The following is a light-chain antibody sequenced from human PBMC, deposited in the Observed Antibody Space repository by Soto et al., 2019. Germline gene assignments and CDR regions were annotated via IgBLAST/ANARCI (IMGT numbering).Light chain of an antibody. V-gene: IGLV1-51*01. CDR3: RTWDSRLSAVYV. Sequence: QSVLTQPPSVSAAPGQRVTISCSGSSSNIGNNYVSWYQQLPGTAPKLLIYDNNKRPSGIPDRFSGSKSGTSATLGITGLQTGDEADYYCRTWDSRLSAVYVFGTGTKVTVL. J-gene: IGLJ1*01. CDR2: DNN. CDR1: SSNIGNNY.